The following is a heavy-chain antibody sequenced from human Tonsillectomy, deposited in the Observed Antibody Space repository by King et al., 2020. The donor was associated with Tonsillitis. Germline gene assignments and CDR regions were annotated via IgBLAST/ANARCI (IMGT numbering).Heavy chain of an antibody. CDR2: IYYRGSP. Sequence: LQLQESGPGLVKPSETLSLTCTVSGGSLSTSSYYWGWIRQPPGKGLEWIGNIYYRGSPYYNPSLKSRVTISVDTSKNQFSLKLSSVTAADTAIYYCTRPWENNYMDVWGKGTTVTVSS. J-gene: IGHJ6*03. CDR1: GGSLSTSSYY. V-gene: IGHV4-39*01. D-gene: IGHD1-26*01. CDR3: TRPWENNYMDV.